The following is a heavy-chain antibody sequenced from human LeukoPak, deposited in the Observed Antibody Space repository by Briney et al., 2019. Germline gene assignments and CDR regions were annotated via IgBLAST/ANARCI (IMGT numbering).Heavy chain of an antibody. V-gene: IGHV4-39*07. CDR3: ARGLGYSSSWYNWFDP. CDR1: GGSISSGSYY. CDR2: INHSGST. Sequence: SETLSLTCTVSGGSISSGSYYWSWIRQPPGKGLEWIGEINHSGSTNYNPSLKSRVTISVDTSKNQLSLKLSSVTAADTAVYYCARGLGYSSSWYNWFDPWGQGTLVTVSS. J-gene: IGHJ5*02. D-gene: IGHD6-13*01.